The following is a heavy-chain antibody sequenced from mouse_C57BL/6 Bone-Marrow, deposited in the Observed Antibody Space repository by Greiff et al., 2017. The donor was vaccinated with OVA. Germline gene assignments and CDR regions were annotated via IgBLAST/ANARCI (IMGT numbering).Heavy chain of an antibody. V-gene: IGHV8-8*01. Sequence: QVTLKESGPGILQPSQTLSLSCSFSGFSLSTFGMGLVWIRQPPGKGLEWLAHIWWDDDKYYNPALKSRPTNSKDTSKNQVFHKIANVDTADTATYYCARFGNYVGYFDYWGQGTTLTVSS. CDR1: GFSLSTFGMG. J-gene: IGHJ2*01. D-gene: IGHD2-1*01. CDR3: ARFGNYVGYFDY. CDR2: IWWDDDK.